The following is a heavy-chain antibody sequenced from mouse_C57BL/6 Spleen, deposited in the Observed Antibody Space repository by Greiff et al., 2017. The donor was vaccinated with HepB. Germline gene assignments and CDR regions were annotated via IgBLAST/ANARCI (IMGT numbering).Heavy chain of an antibody. V-gene: IGHV1-69*01. D-gene: IGHD1-1*02. J-gene: IGHJ4*01. Sequence: QVQLQQPGAELVMPGASVKLSCKASGYTFTSYWMHWVKQRPGQGLEWIGEIDPSDSYTNYNQKLKGKSTLTVDKSSSTAYMQLSSLTSEDSAVYYCARVLWGAMDYWGQGTSVTVSS. CDR1: GYTFTSYW. CDR3: ARVLWGAMDY. CDR2: IDPSDSYT.